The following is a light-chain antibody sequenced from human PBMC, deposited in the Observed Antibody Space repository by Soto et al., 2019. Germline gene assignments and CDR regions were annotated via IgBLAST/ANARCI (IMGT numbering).Light chain of an antibody. CDR1: QASGHW. J-gene: IGKJ3*01. Sequence: DIQMTQSPSSVSASVGDRVTITCRASQASGHWLAWYQQKPGNAPKLLIYGASSLQSGVPSRFSGSGSGTDFTLIITDLQPEDFATYYCQQATSFSTFGPGTKVDI. CDR2: GAS. CDR3: QQATSFST. V-gene: IGKV1-12*01.